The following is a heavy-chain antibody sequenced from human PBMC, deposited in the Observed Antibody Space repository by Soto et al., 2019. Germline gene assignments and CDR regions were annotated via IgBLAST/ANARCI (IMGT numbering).Heavy chain of an antibody. CDR2: IYYSGST. CDR1: GGSISSYY. J-gene: IGHJ3*02. D-gene: IGHD1-26*01. V-gene: IGHV4-59*01. CDR3: ARERKLTDAFDI. Sequence: LPATLSLTCTVSGGSISSYYWSWIRQPPGKGLEWIGYIYYSGSTNYNPSLKSRVTISVDTSKNQFSLKLSSVTAADTAVYYCARERKLTDAFDIWGQGTMVTVSS.